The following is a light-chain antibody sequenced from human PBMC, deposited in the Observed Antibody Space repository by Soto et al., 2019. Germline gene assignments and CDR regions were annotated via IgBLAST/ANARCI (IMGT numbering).Light chain of an antibody. J-gene: IGKJ2*02. CDR2: AAS. CDR3: QQSYSAPWT. CDR1: QSISIY. Sequence: DIQMIQSPSSLSASVGDTVTITCRASQSISIYLNWYQQKAGKAPKLLIHAASTLQSGVPSRFSGSGSETDLTLTISSLQPEDFATYYCQQSYSAPWTFGQGTKLEI. V-gene: IGKV1-39*01.